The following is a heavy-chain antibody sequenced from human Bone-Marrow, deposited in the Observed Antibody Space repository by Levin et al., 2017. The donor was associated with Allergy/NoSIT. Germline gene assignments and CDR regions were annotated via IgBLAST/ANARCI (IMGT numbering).Heavy chain of an antibody. CDR3: ARVPNYDILTGYPNWFDP. CDR1: GGSISSYY. CDR2: IYYSGST. J-gene: IGHJ5*02. Sequence: SETLSLTCTVSGGSISSYYWSWIRQPPGKGLEWIGYIYYSGSTNYNPSLKSRVTISVDTSKNQFSLKLSSVTAADTAVYYCARVPNYDILTGYPNWFDPWGQGTLVTVSS. D-gene: IGHD3-9*01. V-gene: IGHV4-59*01.